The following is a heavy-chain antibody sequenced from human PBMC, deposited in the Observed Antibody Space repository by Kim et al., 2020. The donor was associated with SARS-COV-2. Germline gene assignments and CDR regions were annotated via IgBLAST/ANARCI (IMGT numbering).Heavy chain of an antibody. CDR1: GFTFSSYG. Sequence: GGSLRLSCAASGFTFSSYGMHWVRQAPGKGLEWVAVIWYDGSNKYYADSVKGRFTISRDNSKNTLYLQMNSLRAEDTAVYYCAKNMITFGGLDWFDPWGQGTLVTVSS. CDR3: AKNMITFGGLDWFDP. D-gene: IGHD3-16*01. V-gene: IGHV3-33*06. CDR2: IWYDGSNK. J-gene: IGHJ5*02.